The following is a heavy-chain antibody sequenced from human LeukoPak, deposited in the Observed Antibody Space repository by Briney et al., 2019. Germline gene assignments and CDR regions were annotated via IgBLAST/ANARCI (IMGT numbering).Heavy chain of an antibody. D-gene: IGHD4-17*01. Sequence: ASVKVSCKASGYTFTSYGISWVRQAPGQGLEWMVWISAYNGNTNYAQKLQGRVTMTTDTSTSTAYMELRSLRSEDTGVYYCARDGTVTTLATFDIWGQGTMVTVSS. J-gene: IGHJ3*02. CDR2: ISAYNGNT. V-gene: IGHV1-18*01. CDR3: ARDGTVTTLATFDI. CDR1: GYTFTSYG.